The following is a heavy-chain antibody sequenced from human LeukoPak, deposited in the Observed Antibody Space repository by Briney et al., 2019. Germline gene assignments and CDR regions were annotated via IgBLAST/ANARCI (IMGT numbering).Heavy chain of an antibody. Sequence: GRSLRLSCAASGFTFSSYAMHWVRQAPGKGLEWVAVISYDGSNKYYADSVKGRFTISRDNSKNTLYLQMNSPRAEDTAVYYCARDIGQQLVQAFDIWGQGTMVTVSS. CDR3: ARDIGQQLVQAFDI. CDR2: ISYDGSNK. D-gene: IGHD6-13*01. CDR1: GFTFSSYA. J-gene: IGHJ3*02. V-gene: IGHV3-30*01.